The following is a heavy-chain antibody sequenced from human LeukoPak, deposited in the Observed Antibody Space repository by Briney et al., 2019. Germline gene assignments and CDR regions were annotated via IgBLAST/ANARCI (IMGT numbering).Heavy chain of an antibody. D-gene: IGHD3-3*01. J-gene: IGHJ4*02. Sequence: GGSLRLSCAASGFTFSSYSMNWVRQAPGKGLEWVSSISSSSSYIYYADSVKGRFTISRDNAKNSLYLQMNSLRAEDTAVYYCAKDLSVGVVYYYFDYWGQGTLVTVSS. CDR3: AKDLSVGVVYYYFDY. CDR1: GFTFSSYS. V-gene: IGHV3-21*01. CDR2: ISSSSSYI.